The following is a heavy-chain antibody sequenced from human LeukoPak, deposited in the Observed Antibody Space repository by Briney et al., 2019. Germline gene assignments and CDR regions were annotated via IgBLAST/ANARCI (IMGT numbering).Heavy chain of an antibody. V-gene: IGHV4-4*09. CDR3: ARRIQLWSYWHFDL. CDR2: MFDRGSP. CDR1: GGSITGYS. J-gene: IGHJ2*01. Sequence: PSETLSLTCSVSGGSITGYSWGWVRQPPGKGRVCIGYMFDRGSPNLHPSLQNRVSTSVDTSKNEFSLRLTSVTAADTAVYYCARRIQLWSYWHFDLWGRGTLVTVSS. D-gene: IGHD5-18*01.